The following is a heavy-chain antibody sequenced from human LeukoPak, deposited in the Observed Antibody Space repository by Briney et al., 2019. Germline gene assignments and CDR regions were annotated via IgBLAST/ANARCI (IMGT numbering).Heavy chain of an antibody. D-gene: IGHD5-12*01. CDR1: GYTFTRYD. Sequence: ASVNVSCKASGYTFTRYDINWVRQATGQGLEWMGWMNPNSGNTGYAQKFQGRVTMTRNTSISTAYMELSSLRSEDTAVYYCARGDVDIVATFLYWGQGTLVTVSS. CDR3: ARGDVDIVATFLY. V-gene: IGHV1-8*01. J-gene: IGHJ4*02. CDR2: MNPNSGNT.